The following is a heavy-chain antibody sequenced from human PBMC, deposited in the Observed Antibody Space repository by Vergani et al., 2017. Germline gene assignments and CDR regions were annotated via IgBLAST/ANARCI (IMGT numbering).Heavy chain of an antibody. CDR2: ISAYNGNT. Sequence: QVQMVQSGAEVKKPGASVTVSCKASGYTFTSYGISWVRQAPGQGLEWMGWISAYNGNTNYAQKLQGRVTMTTDTSKSTAYMELRSLRSDDTAVYYCASDFGVAAAGTFVLDYWGQGTLVTVSS. CDR3: ASDFGVAAAGTFVLDY. V-gene: IGHV1-18*01. D-gene: IGHD6-13*01. J-gene: IGHJ4*02. CDR1: GYTFTSYG.